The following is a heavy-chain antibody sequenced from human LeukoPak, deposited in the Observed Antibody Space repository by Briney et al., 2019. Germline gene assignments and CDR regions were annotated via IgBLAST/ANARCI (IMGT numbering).Heavy chain of an antibody. CDR3: ARETLRYFRWFDP. V-gene: IGHV4-39*01. Sequence: SETLSPTCTVSGGSISSSSYYWGWIRQPPGKGLEWIGNIYKSGSTYYNPSLKSRVTIFVDTSKNQFSLKLSSVTAADTAVYYCARETLRYFRWFDPWGQGTLVTVSS. CDR1: GGSISSSSYY. J-gene: IGHJ5*02. D-gene: IGHD3-9*01. CDR2: IYKSGST.